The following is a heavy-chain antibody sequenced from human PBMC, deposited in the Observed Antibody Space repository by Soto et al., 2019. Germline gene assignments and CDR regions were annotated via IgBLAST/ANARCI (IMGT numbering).Heavy chain of an antibody. Sequence: PSETLSLTCTVSGGSISSYYWSWIRQPPGKGLEWIGYIYHSGSTYYNPSLKSRVTISVDRSKNQFSLKMSSVTAADTAVYYCARAPGVFWSGYYSGFAPGGQGTLVTVS. CDR2: IYHSGST. D-gene: IGHD3-3*01. V-gene: IGHV4-59*12. CDR1: GGSISSYY. CDR3: ARAPGVFWSGYYSGFAP. J-gene: IGHJ5*02.